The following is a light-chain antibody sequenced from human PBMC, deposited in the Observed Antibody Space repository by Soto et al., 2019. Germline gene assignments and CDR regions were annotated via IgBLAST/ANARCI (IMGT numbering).Light chain of an antibody. CDR2: DAS. CDR1: QSVSSW. Sequence: IQMTQSPSTLSASVGDRVTITCRASQSVSSWLAWYQQKPGKVPKLLIYDASTLESGVPSTFGGSGSGTEFTLTISSLQPEDFAVYYCQQRSNWPPTFGQGTKVEIK. CDR3: QQRSNWPPT. V-gene: IGKV1-5*01. J-gene: IGKJ1*01.